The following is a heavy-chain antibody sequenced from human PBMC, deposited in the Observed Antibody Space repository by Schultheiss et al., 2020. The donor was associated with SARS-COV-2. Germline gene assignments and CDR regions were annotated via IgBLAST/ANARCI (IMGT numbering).Heavy chain of an antibody. Sequence: SETLSLTCAVYGGSFSGYYWSWIRQPPGKGLEWIGEINHSGSTNYNPSLKSRVTISVDTSKNQFSLNLTSLTAADTALYYCARGLPSFWSGYRGFTKAFDYWGQGSRVTVSS. V-gene: IGHV4-34*01. D-gene: IGHD3-3*01. CDR1: GGSFSGYY. J-gene: IGHJ4*02. CDR2: INHSGST. CDR3: ARGLPSFWSGYRGFTKAFDY.